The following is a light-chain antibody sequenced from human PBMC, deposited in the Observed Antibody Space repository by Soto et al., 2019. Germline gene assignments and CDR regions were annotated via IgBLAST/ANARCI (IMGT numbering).Light chain of an antibody. J-gene: IGLJ3*02. CDR1: TGAVTSGYF. V-gene: IGLV7-43*01. CDR2: STN. CDR3: LLYFGGAWV. Sequence: QTVVTQEPSLTVSPGGTVTLTCASSTGAVTSGYFPNWFQQKPGQAPRTLIYSTNNRHSWTPARFSGSLLGGQATLTLSGVQPEDEAEYYCLLYFGGAWVFGGGTKLTVL.